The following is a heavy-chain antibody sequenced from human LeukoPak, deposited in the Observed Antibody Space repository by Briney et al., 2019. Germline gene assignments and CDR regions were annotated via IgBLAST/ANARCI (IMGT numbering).Heavy chain of an antibody. Sequence: GSLRLSCVASGFTFDICAMSWVRQAPGKGPEWVSSIGGPTETFYADSVKGRFTVSRDNSQNTLCLQMNSLRAEDTAVYYCVKDATPRNSIWDYFGKWGQGALVTVST. D-gene: IGHD4-23*01. V-gene: IGHV3-23*01. CDR3: VKDATPRNSIWDYFGK. CDR2: IGGPTET. J-gene: IGHJ4*02. CDR1: GFTFDICA.